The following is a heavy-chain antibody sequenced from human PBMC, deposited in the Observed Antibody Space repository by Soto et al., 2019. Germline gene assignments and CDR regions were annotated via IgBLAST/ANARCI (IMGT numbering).Heavy chain of an antibody. D-gene: IGHD2-15*01. Sequence: QITLEETGPPLVNPTQTLTLTCTFSGFSLTTGRVGVGWIRQPPGKALEWLAVIHWNDDNHYSPSLKSRLTITKDTSKNQVVLTLTNMDPVDTATYYCTHRLVGSGQGYWGQGTLVTVSS. V-gene: IGHV2-5*01. CDR3: THRLVGSGQGY. J-gene: IGHJ4*02. CDR1: GFSLTTGRVG. CDR2: IHWNDDN.